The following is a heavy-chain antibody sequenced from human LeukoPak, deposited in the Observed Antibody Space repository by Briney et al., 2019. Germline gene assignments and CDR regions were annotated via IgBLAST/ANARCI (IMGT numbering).Heavy chain of an antibody. CDR3: ARGRGSRTGFNGDYLDY. CDR2: ITPILGLR. D-gene: IGHD3/OR15-3a*01. V-gene: IGHV1-69*04. CDR1: GDPFSSHA. J-gene: IGHJ4*02. Sequence: SVKVSCKTSGDPFSSHAINWVRQAPGQGLEWVGRITPILGLRNYAQKFQGRVTITADKSTTTVSMDLTSLTSEDTAVYFCARGRGSRTGFNGDYLDYWGQGTLVTVTS.